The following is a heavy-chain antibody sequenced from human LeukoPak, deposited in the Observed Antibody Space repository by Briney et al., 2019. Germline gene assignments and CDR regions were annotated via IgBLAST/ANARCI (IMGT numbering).Heavy chain of an antibody. CDR3: AKDGYSSIPGFHFEY. J-gene: IGHJ4*02. CDR2: ISGSGDNT. V-gene: IGHV3-23*01. CDR1: GFTFSSYA. D-gene: IGHD6-13*01. Sequence: GGSLRLSCTASGFTFSSYAMSWVRQPPGKGLEWVSGISGSGDNTYYADSVKGRFTISRDNSKKTLYLHLNSLRVEDAAVYYCAKDGYSSIPGFHFEYWGQGTPVTVSS.